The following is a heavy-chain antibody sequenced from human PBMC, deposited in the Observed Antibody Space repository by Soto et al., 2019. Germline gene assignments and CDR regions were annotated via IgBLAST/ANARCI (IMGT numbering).Heavy chain of an antibody. D-gene: IGHD3-22*01. V-gene: IGHV3-30*18. CDR2: ISSDGKSE. J-gene: IGHJ4*02. CDR3: AKTITTYSGDSRGRGALVDY. CDR1: GFTFSTYG. Sequence: GGSLRLSCAASGFTFSTYGMHWVRQPPGKGLEWVAVISSDGKSEHYADPVKGRFSISRDNSKNTLSLQMNSLRVEDTAVYYCAKTITTYSGDSRGRGALVDYWGQGTLVTVSS.